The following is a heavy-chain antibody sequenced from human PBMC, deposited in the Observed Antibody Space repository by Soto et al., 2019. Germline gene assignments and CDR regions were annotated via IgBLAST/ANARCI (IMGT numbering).Heavy chain of an antibody. V-gene: IGHV1-18*01. CDR2: ISAYNGNT. D-gene: IGHD2-2*01. J-gene: IGHJ4*02. CDR3: ARDSVVVVPAARAPLLY. Sequence: ASVKVSCKASGYTFTSYGISWVRQAPGQGLEWMGWISAYNGNTNYAQKLQGRVTMTTDTSTSTAYMELRSLRSDDTAVYYCARDSVVVVPAARAPLLYWGQGSLVTVSA. CDR1: GYTFTSYG.